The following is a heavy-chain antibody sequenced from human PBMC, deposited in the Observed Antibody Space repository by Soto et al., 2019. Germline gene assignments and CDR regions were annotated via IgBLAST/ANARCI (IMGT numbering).Heavy chain of an antibody. CDR2: ISTYNSNA. CDR3: ARGGASTLPRMDV. J-gene: IGHJ6*02. CDR1: GYTFTRYE. D-gene: IGHD1-26*01. Sequence: QVHLVQSGAEVREPGASVKVSCKASGYTFTRYEISWVRQAPGQGLEWMGWISTYNSNANYAQRLQGRVTMTTDTSTSTAYMELMSLRSDDTAVYYCARGGASTLPRMDVWGQGTTVTVSS. V-gene: IGHV1-18*01.